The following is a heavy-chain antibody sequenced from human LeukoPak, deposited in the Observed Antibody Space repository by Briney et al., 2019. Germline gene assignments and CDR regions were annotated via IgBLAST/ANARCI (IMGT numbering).Heavy chain of an antibody. CDR2: IYYSGST. CDR1: GGSISSYY. V-gene: IGHV4-59*01. Sequence: SETLSLTCTVSGGSISSYYWSWIRQPPGKGLEWIGYIYYSGSTNYNPSLKSRVTISVDTSKNQFSLKLSSVTAADTAVYYCARRQYGSGILYYFDYWGQGTLVTVSS. CDR3: ARRQYGSGILYYFDY. J-gene: IGHJ4*02. D-gene: IGHD3-10*01.